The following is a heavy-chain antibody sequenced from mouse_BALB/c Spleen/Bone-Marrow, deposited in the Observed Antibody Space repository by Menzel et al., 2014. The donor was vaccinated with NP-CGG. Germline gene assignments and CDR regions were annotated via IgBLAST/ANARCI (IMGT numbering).Heavy chain of an antibody. CDR2: INPNNGGT. Sequence: VQLQQPGPELVMPGASVKISCKTSGYTFTDYTIYWVKQSHGKGLEWIGRINPNNGGTNYNQKFKDKATLTLDKSSSTAYMELRSLTSEDSAVYYCARGLWYYWGQGTTLTVSS. V-gene: IGHV1-18*01. CDR3: ARGLWYY. CDR1: GYTFTDYT. J-gene: IGHJ2*01. D-gene: IGHD1-1*02.